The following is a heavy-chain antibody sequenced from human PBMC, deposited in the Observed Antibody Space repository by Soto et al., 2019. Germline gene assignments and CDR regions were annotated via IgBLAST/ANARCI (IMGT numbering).Heavy chain of an antibody. CDR3: ARSTMGPDGYNYGYVYYYGMDV. J-gene: IGHJ6*02. Sequence: GSLRLSCAASAFTFSSYSMNWVRQAPGKGLEWVSSISPTSTYIYYADSMKGRFAISRDNAKNSLYLQMNSLRAEDTAVYYCARSTMGPDGYNYGYVYYYGMDVWGQGTTVTVSS. CDR2: ISPTSTYI. CDR1: AFTFSSYS. D-gene: IGHD5-18*01. V-gene: IGHV3-21*01.